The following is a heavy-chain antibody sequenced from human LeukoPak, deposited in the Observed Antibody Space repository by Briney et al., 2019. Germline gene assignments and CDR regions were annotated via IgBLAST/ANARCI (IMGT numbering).Heavy chain of an antibody. J-gene: IGHJ4*02. Sequence: GGSLRLSCAASGFTFSDYYMSWIRQAPGKGLEWVSYISSSGSTIYYADSVKGRFTISRDNAKNSLYLQMNSLRAEDTAVYYCAKVVFDIVVVPAANDYEYFDWLPPYYFDYWGQGTLVTVSS. D-gene: IGHD2-2*01. CDR3: AKVVFDIVVVPAANDYEYFDWLPPYYFDY. CDR1: GFTFSDYY. V-gene: IGHV3-11*01. CDR2: ISSSGSTI.